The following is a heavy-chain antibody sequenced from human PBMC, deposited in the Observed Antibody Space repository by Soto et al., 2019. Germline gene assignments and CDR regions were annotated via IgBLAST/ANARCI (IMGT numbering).Heavy chain of an antibody. J-gene: IGHJ6*02. V-gene: IGHV3-23*01. D-gene: IGHD6-13*01. CDR3: AKCGVYSSSWYEGLCYYGMDV. CDR1: GFTFSSYA. Sequence: GGSLRLSCAASGFTFSSYAMSWVRQAPGKGLEWVSAISGSGGSTYYADSVKGRFTISRDNSKNTLYLQMNSLRAEDTAVYYCAKCGVYSSSWYEGLCYYGMDVWGQGTTVTVSS. CDR2: ISGSGGST.